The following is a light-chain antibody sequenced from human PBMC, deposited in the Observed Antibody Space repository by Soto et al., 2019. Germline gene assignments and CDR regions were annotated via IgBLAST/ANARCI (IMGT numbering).Light chain of an antibody. V-gene: IGKV3-20*01. CDR3: QQYGSSPRT. CDR2: GAS. CDR1: ESVSANY. Sequence: EIVVTQSPGTLSLSPGERATLSCRASESVSANYLAWYQQKPGQAPRLLIYGASSRATGIPDRFSGSGSGTVFTLTISRLEPEDFAMYFCQQYGSSPRTFGQGTKVEIK. J-gene: IGKJ1*01.